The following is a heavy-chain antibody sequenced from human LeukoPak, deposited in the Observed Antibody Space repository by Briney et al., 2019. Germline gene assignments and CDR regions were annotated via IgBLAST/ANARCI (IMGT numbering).Heavy chain of an antibody. J-gene: IGHJ5*02. CDR2: ISTSSRYI. V-gene: IGHV3-21*01. CDR1: GLTFSSFD. D-gene: IGHD2-2*01. CDR3: ARADCSGSTCYLRRSWFDH. Sequence: GGSLRLSCAASGLTFSSFDMNWVRQAPGKGLEWVSSISTSSRYIYYRDSVKGRSTISRDDAKNSLYLQMNSLRVEDTAVYYCARADCSGSTCYLRRSWFDHWGQGTLVTVSS.